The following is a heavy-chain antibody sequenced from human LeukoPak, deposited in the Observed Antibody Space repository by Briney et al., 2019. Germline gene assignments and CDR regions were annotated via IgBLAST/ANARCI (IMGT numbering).Heavy chain of an antibody. CDR1: GFTFSSYG. J-gene: IGHJ3*02. V-gene: IGHV3-30*18. CDR3: AKDIGYPTNDAFDI. D-gene: IGHD6-25*01. CDR2: ISYDGSNK. Sequence: GGSLRLSCAASGFTFSSYGMHWVRQAPGKGLEWVAVISYDGSNKYYADSVKGRFTISRDNSKNTLYLQMNSLRAEDTAVYYCAKDIGYPTNDAFDIWGQGTMVTVSS.